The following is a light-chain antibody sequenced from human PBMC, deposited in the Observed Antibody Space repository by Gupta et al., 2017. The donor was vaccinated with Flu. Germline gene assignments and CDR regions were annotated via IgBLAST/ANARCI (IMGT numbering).Light chain of an antibody. V-gene: IGLV2-8*01. CDR2: EVN. CDR3: SSYAGSKNWWV. CDR1: SSDVGGYNY. Sequence: QSALTQPPSASGSPGQSVTISCTGTSSDVGGYNYVSWYQHHPGKAPKLLIYEVNKRPSGVPDRFSASKAGNTASLTVSGLQAEDEADYYCSSYAGSKNWWVFGAGTKVTVL. J-gene: IGLJ1*01.